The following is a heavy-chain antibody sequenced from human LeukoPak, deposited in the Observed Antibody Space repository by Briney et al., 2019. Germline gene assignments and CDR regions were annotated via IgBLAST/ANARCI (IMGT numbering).Heavy chain of an antibody. D-gene: IGHD2-15*01. V-gene: IGHV3-30*18. CDR1: GFTFSSYV. Sequence: GGSLRLSCAASGFTFSSYVMHWVRQAPGKGLEWVAVISYDGSNKYYADSVKGRFTISRDNSKNTLYLQMNSLRAEDTAMYYCAKDIWGCSGGRCRLMGDFDYWGQGTLVTVSS. CDR2: ISYDGSNK. J-gene: IGHJ4*02. CDR3: AKDIWGCSGGRCRLMGDFDY.